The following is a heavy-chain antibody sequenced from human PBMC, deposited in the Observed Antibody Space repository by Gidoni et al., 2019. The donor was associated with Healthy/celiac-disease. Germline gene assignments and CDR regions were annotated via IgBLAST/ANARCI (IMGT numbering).Heavy chain of an antibody. CDR2: ISSSGSTI. Sequence: EVQLVESGGGLVQPGGSLRLSCAASGFTFSSYEMNWVRQAPGKGLECVSYISSSGSTIYYADSVKGRFIISRDNAKNSLYLQMNSLRAEDTAVYYCVVDPSNYYDSSGYYHYWGQGTLVTVSS. V-gene: IGHV3-48*03. CDR3: VVDPSNYYDSSGYYHY. J-gene: IGHJ4*02. CDR1: GFTFSSYE. D-gene: IGHD3-22*01.